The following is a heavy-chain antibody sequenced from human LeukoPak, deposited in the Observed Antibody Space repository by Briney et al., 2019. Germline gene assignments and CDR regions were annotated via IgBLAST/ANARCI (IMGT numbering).Heavy chain of an antibody. CDR3: AREVGHYYGSGSYYPLYYYYGMDV. V-gene: IGHV4-31*03. J-gene: IGHJ6*02. D-gene: IGHD3-10*01. CDR1: GGSISSGGYY. CDR2: IYYSGST. Sequence: PSETLSLTCTVSGGSISSGGYYWSWIRQHPGKGLEWIGYIYYSGSTYYNPSLKSRVTISVDTSKNQFSLKLSSVTAADTAVYYCAREVGHYYGSGSYYPLYYYYGMDVWGQGTTVTVSS.